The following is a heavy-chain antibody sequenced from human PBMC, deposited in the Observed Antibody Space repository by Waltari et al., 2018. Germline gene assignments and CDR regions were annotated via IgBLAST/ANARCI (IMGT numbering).Heavy chain of an antibody. V-gene: IGHV4-34*01. CDR1: GESFSGSS. D-gene: IGHD6-19*01. CDR2: INHSGTT. Sequence: QVQLQQWGEGLLQPSETLSLTCAVYGESFSGSSCNWIRQSPGKGLEWIGEINHSGTTNYNPSLKSRVTISVDTSKNQFSLRLTSMTAADTAVYYCAVRSGWYEWFDPWGQGTLVTVSS. J-gene: IGHJ5*02. CDR3: AVRSGWYEWFDP.